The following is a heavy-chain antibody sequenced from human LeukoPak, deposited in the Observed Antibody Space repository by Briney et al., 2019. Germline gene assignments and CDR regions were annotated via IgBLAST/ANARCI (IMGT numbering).Heavy chain of an antibody. V-gene: IGHV4-39*07. CDR1: GGSISSSSYY. Sequence: PSETLSLTCTVSGGSISSSSYYWGWIRQPPGKGLEWIGSIYYSGSTYYNPSLKSRVTISVDRSKNQFSLKLSSVTAADTAVYYCASSDGLWSGYLIIWGQGTMVTVSS. CDR3: ASSDGLWSGYLII. CDR2: IYYSGST. D-gene: IGHD3-3*01. J-gene: IGHJ3*02.